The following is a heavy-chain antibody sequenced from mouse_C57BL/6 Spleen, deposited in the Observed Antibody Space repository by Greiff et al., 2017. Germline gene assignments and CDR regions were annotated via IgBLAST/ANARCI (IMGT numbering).Heavy chain of an antibody. J-gene: IGHJ3*01. V-gene: IGHV10-1*01. CDR2: LRSKSNNYAT. CDR1: GFSFNTYA. D-gene: IGHD1-1*01. Sequence: EVQGVESGGGLVQPKGSLKLSCAASGFSFNTYAMNWVRQAPGKGLEWVARLRSKSNNYATYYADSVKDRFTIYRDDSESMRYLQMNNLKTEDTARYYCVSYYYGSSYACFAYWGQGTLVTVSA. CDR3: VSYYYGSSYACFAY.